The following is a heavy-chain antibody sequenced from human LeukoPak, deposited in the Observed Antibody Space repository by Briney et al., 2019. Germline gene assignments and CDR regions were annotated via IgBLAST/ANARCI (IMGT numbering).Heavy chain of an antibody. J-gene: IGHJ4*02. Sequence: GGSLRLSCAASGFTFSNYDMHWVRQVTGKGLEWVSGIGSAGDTSYLDSVKGRFTISRENAKNSLYLQMNSLRAGDTAVYYCARGVPGGLDYWGQGTLVTVSS. D-gene: IGHD3-10*01. CDR2: IGSAGDT. V-gene: IGHV3-13*04. CDR3: ARGVPGGLDY. CDR1: GFTFSNYD.